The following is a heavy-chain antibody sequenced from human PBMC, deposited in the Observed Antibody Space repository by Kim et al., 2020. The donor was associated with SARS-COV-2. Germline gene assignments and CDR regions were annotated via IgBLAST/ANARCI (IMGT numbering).Heavy chain of an antibody. D-gene: IGHD2-15*01. CDR2: IIPILGIA. Sequence: SVKVSCKASGGTFSSYTISWVRQAPGQGLEWMGRIIPILGIANYAQKFQGRVTITADKSTSTAYMELSSLRSEDTAVYYCARDFAVVVAATPWFDPWGQGTLVTVSS. J-gene: IGHJ5*02. CDR1: GGTFSSYT. CDR3: ARDFAVVVAATPWFDP. V-gene: IGHV1-69*04.